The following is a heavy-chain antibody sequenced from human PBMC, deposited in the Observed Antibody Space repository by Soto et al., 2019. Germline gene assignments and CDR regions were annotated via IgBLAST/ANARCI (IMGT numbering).Heavy chain of an antibody. CDR1: GYTFTGYY. Sequence: ASVKVSCKASGYTFTGYYMHWVRQAPGQGLEWMGWINPNSGGTNYAQKFQGWVTMTRDTSISTAYMELSRLRSDDTAVYYCARGYCSSTSCYNADPYYYYGMDVWG. V-gene: IGHV1-2*04. J-gene: IGHJ6*02. D-gene: IGHD2-2*02. CDR3: ARGYCSSTSCYNADPYYYYGMDV. CDR2: INPNSGGT.